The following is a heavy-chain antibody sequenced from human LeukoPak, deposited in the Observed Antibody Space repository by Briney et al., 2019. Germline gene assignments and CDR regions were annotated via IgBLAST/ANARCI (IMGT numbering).Heavy chain of an antibody. J-gene: IGHJ4*02. V-gene: IGHV3-48*02. D-gene: IGHD4-17*01. CDR1: GFTFSIYS. CDR3: ARDRDYAFDS. Sequence: GGSLRLSCAASGFTFSIYSMNWVRQAPGMGLEWVSYIGGTHSNIYYADSVKGRFTISRDDAENSLYLRMNSLRDEDTAVYYCARDRDYAFDSWGQGTLVTVSS. CDR2: IGGTHSNI.